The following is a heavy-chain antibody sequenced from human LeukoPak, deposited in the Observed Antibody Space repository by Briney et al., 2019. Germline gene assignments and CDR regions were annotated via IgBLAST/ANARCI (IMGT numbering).Heavy chain of an antibody. Sequence: PSETLSLTCTVSGGSISSYYWSWIRQPTGKGLEWIGYIYYSGSTNYNPSLKSRVTISVDTSKNQFSLKLSSVTAADTAVYDCARVGVDSSGYPFDYWGQGTLVTVSS. D-gene: IGHD3-22*01. CDR3: ARVGVDSSGYPFDY. J-gene: IGHJ4*02. CDR1: GGSISSYY. CDR2: IYYSGST. V-gene: IGHV4-59*01.